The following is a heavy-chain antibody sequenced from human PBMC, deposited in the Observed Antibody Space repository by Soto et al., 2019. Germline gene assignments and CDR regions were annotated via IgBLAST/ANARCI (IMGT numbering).Heavy chain of an antibody. CDR1: GFTFSSYS. CDR2: ISSSSSYI. J-gene: IGHJ5*02. Sequence: GGSLRLSCAASGFTFSSYSMNWVRQAPGKGLEWVSSISSSSSYIYYADSVKGRFTISRDNAKNSLYLQMNSLRAEDTAVYYCARRLHSANSVSTWGQGTLVTVSS. V-gene: IGHV3-21*01. CDR3: ARRLHSANSVST. D-gene: IGHD5-12*01.